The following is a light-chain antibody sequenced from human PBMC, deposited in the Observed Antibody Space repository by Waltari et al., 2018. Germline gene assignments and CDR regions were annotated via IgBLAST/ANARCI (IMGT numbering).Light chain of an antibody. J-gene: IGLJ1*01. V-gene: IGLV2-14*03. CDR2: EVT. CDR3: CTYTSSDTRV. Sequence: QSALTQPASVSGSPGQSIPISCSGIGSELGVSKYVSWYQQHPGKAPKLMIYEVTYRPSGVSDRFSGSKSGNTASLTISGLQAEDEADYFCCTYTSSDTRVFGTGTKVTVL. CDR1: GSELGVSKY.